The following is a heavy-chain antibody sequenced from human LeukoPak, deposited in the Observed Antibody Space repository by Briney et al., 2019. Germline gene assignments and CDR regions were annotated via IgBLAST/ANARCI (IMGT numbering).Heavy chain of an antibody. CDR2: ISSSSSYI. V-gene: IGHV3-21*04. D-gene: IGHD6-13*01. CDR1: GFTFSASD. CDR3: ATMYSSRGDFDY. J-gene: IGHJ4*02. Sequence: PGGSLRLSCAASGFTFSASDMNWVRQTPGKGLEWVSSISSSSSYIYYADSVKGRFSISRDNAKNSLYLQMNSLRAEDTAVYYCATMYSSRGDFDYWGQGTLVTVSS.